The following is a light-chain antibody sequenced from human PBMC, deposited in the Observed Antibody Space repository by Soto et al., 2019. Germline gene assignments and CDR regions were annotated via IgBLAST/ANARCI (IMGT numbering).Light chain of an antibody. V-gene: IGLV2-11*01. CDR3: CSYAGSLLV. J-gene: IGLJ2*01. CDR1: SSDVGGYNY. CDR2: DVS. Sequence: QSALTQPRSVSGSPGQSVTISCTGISSDVGGYNYVSWYQQHPGKAPKLMIYDVSKRPSGVPDRFSGSKSGNTASLTISGLQAEDEADYYCCSYAGSLLVFGGGTKLTVL.